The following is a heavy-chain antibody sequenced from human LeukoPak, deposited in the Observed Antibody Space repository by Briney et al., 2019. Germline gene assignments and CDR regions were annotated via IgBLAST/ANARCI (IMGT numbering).Heavy chain of an antibody. V-gene: IGHV5-51*01. D-gene: IGHD3-10*01. Sequence: GESLKISCKGSGYSFTTYWIGWVRQKPGKGLEWMGIIYPGDSDTRYSPSFQGQVTISADKSISTAYLQWSSLKASDTAMYYCARPLSYYGSGSSYGMGVWGQGTTVTVSS. CDR3: ARPLSYYGSGSSYGMGV. J-gene: IGHJ6*02. CDR1: GYSFTTYW. CDR2: IYPGDSDT.